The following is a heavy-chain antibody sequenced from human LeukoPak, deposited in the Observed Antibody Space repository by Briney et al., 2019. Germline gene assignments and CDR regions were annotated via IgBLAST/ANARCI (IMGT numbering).Heavy chain of an antibody. D-gene: IGHD2-2*01. CDR3: ARYCSSTSCSLFGYYYYYMDV. CDR2: INWNGGST. Sequence: GGYLRLSCAASGFTIDDYGMSWVRQAPGKGLEWVSGINWNGGSTGYADSVKGRFTISRDNAKNSLYLQMNSLRAEDTALYYCARYCSSTSCSLFGYYYYYMDVWGKGTTVTVSS. CDR1: GFTIDDYG. V-gene: IGHV3-20*04. J-gene: IGHJ6*03.